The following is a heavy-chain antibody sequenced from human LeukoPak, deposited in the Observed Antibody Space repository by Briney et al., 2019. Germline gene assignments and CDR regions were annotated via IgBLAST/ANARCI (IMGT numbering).Heavy chain of an antibody. V-gene: IGHV4-39*01. CDR3: ARQIRRYSYGPPGPLFFDY. D-gene: IGHD5-18*01. CDR2: IYYSGST. J-gene: IGHJ4*02. Sequence: PSETLSLTCTVSGGSISSSSYYWGWIRQPPGKGLEWIGSIYYSGSTYYNPSLKSRVTISVDTSKNQFSLKLSSVTAADTAVYYCARQIRRYSYGPPGPLFFDYWGQGTLVTVSS. CDR1: GGSISSSSYY.